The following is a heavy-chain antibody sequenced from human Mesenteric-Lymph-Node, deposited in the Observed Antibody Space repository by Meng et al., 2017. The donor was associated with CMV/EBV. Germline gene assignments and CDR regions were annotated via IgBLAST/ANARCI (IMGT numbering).Heavy chain of an antibody. V-gene: IGHV1-2*02. CDR1: GYTFTGYY. CDR3: ARSFQLVVPAAIEY. J-gene: IGHJ4*02. CDR2: INPNSGGT. Sequence: ASVKVSYKASGYTFTGYYMHWVRQAPGQGLEWMGWINPNSGGTNYAQKFQGRVTMTRDTSISTAYMELSRLRSDDTAVYYCARSFQLVVPAAIEYWGQGTLVTVSS. D-gene: IGHD2-2*02.